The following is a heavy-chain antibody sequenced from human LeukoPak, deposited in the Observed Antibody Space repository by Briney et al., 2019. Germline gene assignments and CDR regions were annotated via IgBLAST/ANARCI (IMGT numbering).Heavy chain of an antibody. CDR3: ARDLSSPLTAFYVNFDY. Sequence: ASVKVSCKTSGYTFTGYYMHWVRQAPGQGLEWMGIINPSGGSTSYAQKFQGRVTMTRDMSTSTAYMELRSLRSDDTAVYYCARDLSSPLTAFYVNFDYWGQGTLVTVSS. D-gene: IGHD3-9*01. V-gene: IGHV1-46*01. CDR2: INPSGGST. J-gene: IGHJ4*02. CDR1: GYTFTGYY.